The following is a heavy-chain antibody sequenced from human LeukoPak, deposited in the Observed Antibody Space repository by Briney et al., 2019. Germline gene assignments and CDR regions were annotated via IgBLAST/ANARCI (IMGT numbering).Heavy chain of an antibody. J-gene: IGHJ4*02. CDR3: TRAGQRAYFDY. V-gene: IGHV3-66*02. CDR1: GFTVSSNY. CDR2: IYSGGST. Sequence: QPGGSLRLSCAASGFTVSSNYMSGVRQAPGKGLVWVSVIYSGGSTYYADSVKGRITISRDNSKITLYLQMNSLRAEDAAVYYCTRAGQRAYFDYWGQGTLVTVSS.